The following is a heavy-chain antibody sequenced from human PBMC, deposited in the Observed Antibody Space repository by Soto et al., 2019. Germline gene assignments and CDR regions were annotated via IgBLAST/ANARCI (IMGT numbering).Heavy chain of an antibody. Sequence: ESGGGLVQPGGSLRLSCAASGFTFSGFAMSWVRQAPGRGLDWVSAVSSSGGYTYYADSVKGRFTVSRDNSKNTLYLQMNSLRAEDTAIYYCTKDWYNYYYMDVWGKGTTVTVSS. CDR2: VSSSGGYT. J-gene: IGHJ6*03. CDR3: TKDWYNYYYMDV. V-gene: IGHV3-23*01. CDR1: GFTFSGFA.